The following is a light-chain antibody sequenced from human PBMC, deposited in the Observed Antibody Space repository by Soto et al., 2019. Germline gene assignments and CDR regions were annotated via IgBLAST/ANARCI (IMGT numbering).Light chain of an antibody. CDR1: QSVGSNY. CDR2: DAS. Sequence: EIVLTQSPDTLSLSPGERATLSCRASQSVGSNYLAWYQQKPGQAPRLLMYDASGRASGIPDRFSGSGSGTDFTLTISRLEPEDFAVYYCQVYDRSPLFGGGTK. CDR3: QVYDRSPL. J-gene: IGKJ4*01. V-gene: IGKV3-20*01.